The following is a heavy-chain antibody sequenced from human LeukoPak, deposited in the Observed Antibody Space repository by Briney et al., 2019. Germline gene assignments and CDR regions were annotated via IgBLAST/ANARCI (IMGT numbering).Heavy chain of an antibody. CDR3: ARSAAAGTVYFDY. CDR2: IYYSGST. D-gene: IGHD6-13*01. J-gene: IGHJ4*02. V-gene: IGHV4-39*07. CDR1: GGSISSSSYY. Sequence: SETLSLTCTVSGGSISSSSYYWGWIRQPPGKGLEWIGSIYYSGSTYYNPSLKSRVTISVDTSKNQFSLKLSSVTAADTAVYYCARSAAAGTVYFDYWGQGTLVTVSS.